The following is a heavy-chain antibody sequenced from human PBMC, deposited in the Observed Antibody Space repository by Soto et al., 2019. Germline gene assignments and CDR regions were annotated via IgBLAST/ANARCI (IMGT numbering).Heavy chain of an antibody. CDR2: IKSKTDGGTT. J-gene: IGHJ4*02. CDR1: GFTFSNAL. V-gene: IGHV3-15*01. D-gene: IGHD3-9*01. Sequence: SLRLSCAASGFTFSNALMSWVRQAPGKGLEWVGRIKSKTDGGTTDYAAPVKGRFTISRDDSKNTLYLQMNSLKTEDTAVYYCTTDLDTWRSDYWGQGTLVTVSS. CDR3: TTDLDTWRSDY.